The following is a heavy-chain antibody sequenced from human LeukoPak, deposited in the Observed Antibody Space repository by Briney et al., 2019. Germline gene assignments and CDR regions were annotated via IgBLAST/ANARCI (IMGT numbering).Heavy chain of an antibody. CDR3: VKDNREEDWFDP. CDR2: ISSNGHT. D-gene: IGHD2/OR15-2a*01. J-gene: IGHJ5*02. V-gene: IGHV3-64D*09. Sequence: GGSLRLSCSASGFTFRKYSMHWVRQGPGEGLEYVSAISSNGHTYYADSVKGRFTISRDNSKSTLYLQMSSLRPEDTAVYYCVKDNREEDWFDPWGQGTLVTVSS. CDR1: GFTFRKYS.